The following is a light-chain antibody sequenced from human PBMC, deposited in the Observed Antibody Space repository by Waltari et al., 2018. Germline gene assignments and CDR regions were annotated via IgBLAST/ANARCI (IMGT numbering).Light chain of an antibody. J-gene: IGKJ4*01. CDR2: LGS. V-gene: IGKV2-28*01. Sequence: VLTPSPLSLPVTPGEQDSISCRPSQSLLPSNGYNYLDWYLKKQGQSPQRLIYLGSNRASGVPARFSVRGSGTDVTLKISRVESEDVGTYYCVQGLQRPTFSGGTKVEI. CDR3: VQGLQRPT. CDR1: QSLLPSNGYNY.